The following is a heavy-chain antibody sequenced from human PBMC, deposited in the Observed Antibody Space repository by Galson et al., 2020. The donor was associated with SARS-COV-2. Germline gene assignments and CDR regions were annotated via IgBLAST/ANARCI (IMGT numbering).Heavy chain of an antibody. CDR3: ARSYDDFATWFDP. CDR2: MNPNSGNT. V-gene: IGHV1-8*01. J-gene: IGHJ5*02. D-gene: IGHD4-17*01. CDR1: GYTFTNYE. Sequence: ASVKVSCKASGYTFTNYEINWVRQAPGQGLEWMGWMNPNSGNTGYAQKFQGRVTMTRTTSISTAYMELHSLTSEDTAVYYCARSYDDFATWFDPWGQGTLVTVSS.